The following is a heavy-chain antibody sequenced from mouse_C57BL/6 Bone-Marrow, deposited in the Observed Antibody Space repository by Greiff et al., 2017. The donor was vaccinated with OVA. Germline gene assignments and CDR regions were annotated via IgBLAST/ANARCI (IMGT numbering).Heavy chain of an antibody. J-gene: IGHJ2*01. CDR1: GFTFSSYG. CDR2: ISSGGSYT. CDR3: ARHKTGTAYYFDY. V-gene: IGHV5-6*01. Sequence: EVQVVESGGDLVKPGGSLKLSCAASGFTFSSYGMSWVRQTPDKRLEWVATISSGGSYTYYPDSVKGRFTISRDNAKNTLYLQMSSLKSEDTAMYYCARHKTGTAYYFDYWGQGTTLPVSS. D-gene: IGHD4-1*01.